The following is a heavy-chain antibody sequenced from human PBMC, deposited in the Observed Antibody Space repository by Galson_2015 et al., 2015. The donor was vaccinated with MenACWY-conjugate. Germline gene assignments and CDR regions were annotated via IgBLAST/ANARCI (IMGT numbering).Heavy chain of an antibody. Sequence: SLRLSCAASGFTFSSFWMSWVRRAPGKGLECVSNIKKDGSAKYYVDSVKGRFTISRDNAQNSLYLQINSLRAEDTAVYYCARGGATSGSFRYWGQGTLVTVSS. CDR1: GFTFSSFW. J-gene: IGHJ4*02. D-gene: IGHD3-22*01. CDR2: IKKDGSAK. V-gene: IGHV3-7*03. CDR3: ARGGATSGSFRY.